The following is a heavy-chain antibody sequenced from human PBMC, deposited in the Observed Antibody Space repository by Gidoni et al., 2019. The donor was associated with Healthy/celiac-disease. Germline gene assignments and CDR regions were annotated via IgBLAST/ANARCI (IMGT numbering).Heavy chain of an antibody. J-gene: IGHJ4*02. CDR1: GYIFTNYW. CDR3: AISTGSYSRFDY. D-gene: IGHD1-26*01. Sequence: EVQLVQSGAEVKKPGESLKISCQGSGYIFTNYWIGWVRQMPGKGLEWMGVIYPYDSDTRYSPSFQGQVSISAGKSISTAYLQWSSLKASDSAMYYCAISTGSYSRFDYWGQGTLVTVSS. CDR2: IYPYDSDT. V-gene: IGHV5-51*03.